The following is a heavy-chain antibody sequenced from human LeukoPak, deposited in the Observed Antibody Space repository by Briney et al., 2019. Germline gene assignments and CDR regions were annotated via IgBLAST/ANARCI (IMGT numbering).Heavy chain of an antibody. CDR1: GGSISSGSYY. CDR2: IYTSGST. D-gene: IGHD2-15*01. J-gene: IGHJ6*03. Sequence: PSQTLSLTCTVSGGSISSGSYYWSWIRQPAGKGLEWIGRIYTSGSTNYNPSLKSRVTMSVDTSKNQFSLKLSSVTAADTAVYYCARAALGSSGGSWTFYYYYMDVWGKGTTVTVSS. V-gene: IGHV4-61*02. CDR3: ARAALGSSGGSWTFYYYYMDV.